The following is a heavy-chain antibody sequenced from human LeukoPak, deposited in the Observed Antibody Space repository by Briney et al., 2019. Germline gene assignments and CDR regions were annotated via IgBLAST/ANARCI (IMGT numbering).Heavy chain of an antibody. D-gene: IGHD3-3*01. CDR3: ARTHEVLYFDY. Sequence: SETLSLTCTVSGGSITSHYWSWIRQPPGKGLEWIGYIYYSGSTNYNPSLKSRVTISVDTSKRQFTLQVNSVTAADTAVYYCARTHEVLYFDYWGQGTLVTVST. CDR1: GGSITSHY. J-gene: IGHJ4*02. V-gene: IGHV4-59*08. CDR2: IYYSGST.